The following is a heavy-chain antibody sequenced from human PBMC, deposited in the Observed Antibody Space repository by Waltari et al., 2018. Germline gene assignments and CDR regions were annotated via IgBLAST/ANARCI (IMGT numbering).Heavy chain of an antibody. V-gene: IGHV4-38-2*01. D-gene: IGHD1-20*01. J-gene: IGHJ4*02. CDR1: GYSISSGYY. CDR2: VYHSGSI. Sequence: QVQLQESGPGLVKPPETLSLTCGVSGYSISSGYYWGWIRQPPGKGLEWIGSVYHSGSIYYNPSLKSRVTISVDTSKNQFSLKLSSVIAADTAVYYCARSGYTWNDHFDYWGQGTLVTVSS. CDR3: ARSGYTWNDHFDY.